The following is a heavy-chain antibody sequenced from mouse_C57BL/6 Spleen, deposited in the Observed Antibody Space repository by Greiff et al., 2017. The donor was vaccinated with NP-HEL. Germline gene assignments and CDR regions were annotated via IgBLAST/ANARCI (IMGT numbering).Heavy chain of an antibody. J-gene: IGHJ1*03. V-gene: IGHV1-59*01. CDR2: IDPSDSYT. CDR3: ASSQLGPWYFDV. Sequence: QVQLQQPGAELVRPGTSVKLSCKASGYTFTSYWMHWVKQRPGQGLEWIGVIDPSDSYTNYNQKFKGKATLTVDTSSSTAYMQLSSLTSEDSAVYYCASSQLGPWYFDVWGTGTTVTVSS. CDR1: GYTFTSYW. D-gene: IGHD4-1*02.